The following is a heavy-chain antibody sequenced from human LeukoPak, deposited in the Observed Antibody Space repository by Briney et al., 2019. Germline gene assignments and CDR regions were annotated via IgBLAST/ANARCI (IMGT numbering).Heavy chain of an antibody. J-gene: IGHJ4*02. CDR1: GGTVSNFA. CDR2: IIPTFDTP. CDR3: AKDPPRYFDWLPGDY. V-gene: IGHV1-69*06. Sequence: ASVKVSCKASGGTVSNFAITWVRQAPGLGLEWMGAIIPTFDTPNYAQKFQGRVTITADKSTSTAYMELSSLRSEDTAVYYCAKDPPRYFDWLPGDYWGQGTLVTVSS. D-gene: IGHD3-9*01.